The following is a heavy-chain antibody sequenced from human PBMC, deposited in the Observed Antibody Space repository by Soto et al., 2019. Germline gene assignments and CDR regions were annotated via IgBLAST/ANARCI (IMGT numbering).Heavy chain of an antibody. CDR1: GFNFGDYA. Sequence: QAGGSLRLSCAASGFNFGDYAMRWVRQTPGQGLEWVSGLNWSSVTPGYGDSVKGRFSISRDNGKYALYLQMTSLRPEDTALYYCVKDISGAYSGPNYDAWGQGTLVTVSS. CDR2: LNWSSVTP. D-gene: IGHD1-26*01. V-gene: IGHV3-9*01. CDR3: VKDISGAYSGPNYDA. J-gene: IGHJ4*02.